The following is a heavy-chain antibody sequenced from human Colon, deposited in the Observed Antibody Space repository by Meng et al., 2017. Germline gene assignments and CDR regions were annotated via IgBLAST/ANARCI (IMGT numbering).Heavy chain of an antibody. CDR3: AKYDPPPYYFDY. D-gene: IGHD2/OR15-2a*01. CDR2: IHYTEST. J-gene: IGHJ4*02. V-gene: IGHV4-59*01. Sequence: LFRTSEHRALTCAGHGSSTTRNSWSLSRPSPARGLKPIAYIHYTESTNSNHPFKRRVTISVGTAKNRFTLNLNSVTAAHKPVYYYAKYDPPPYYFDYWGKGTLVTVAS. CDR1: GSSTTRNS.